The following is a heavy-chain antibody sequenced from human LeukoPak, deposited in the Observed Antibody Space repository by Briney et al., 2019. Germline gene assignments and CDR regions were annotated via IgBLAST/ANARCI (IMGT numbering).Heavy chain of an antibody. CDR1: GGYISSYY. CDR3: ARVTGCMTEDYFDY. CDR2: IYYSGST. Sequence: SETLSLTCTVSGGYISSYYWSWIRQPPGKGLEWIGYIYYSGSTNYNPSLKSRVTISVDTSKNQFSLRLSSVTAADTAVYYCARVTGCMTEDYFDYWGQGTLVTVSS. J-gene: IGHJ4*02. V-gene: IGHV4-59*01. D-gene: IGHD2-8*01.